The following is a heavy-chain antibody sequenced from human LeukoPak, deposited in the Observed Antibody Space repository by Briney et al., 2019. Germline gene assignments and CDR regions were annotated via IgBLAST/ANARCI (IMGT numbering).Heavy chain of an antibody. J-gene: IGHJ5*02. V-gene: IGHV4-34*01. CDR1: GGSFSGYY. Sequence: SETLSLTCAVYGGSFSGYYWSWIRQPPGKGLEWIGEINHSGSTNYNPSLKSRVTISVDTSKNQFSLKLSSVTAADTAMYYCARGWGYYGSGSRTTLWFDPWGQGTLVTVSS. CDR3: ARGWGYYGSGSRTTLWFDP. D-gene: IGHD3-10*01. CDR2: INHSGST.